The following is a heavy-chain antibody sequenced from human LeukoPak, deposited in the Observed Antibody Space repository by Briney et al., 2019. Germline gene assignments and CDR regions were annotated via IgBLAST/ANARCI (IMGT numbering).Heavy chain of an antibody. CDR2: ITYDGYYK. D-gene: IGHD3-10*01. CDR3: ARDLSPVVRASPMGY. V-gene: IGHV3-30*03. Sequence: GTSLRLSCAASGFTFTSYGMHRVRQAPGKGLEWVALITYDGYYKYYSDSVKGRFTISSDTSKNTLYLQMNSLRAEDTAVYYCARDLSPVVRASPMGYWGQGTLVTVSS. J-gene: IGHJ4*02. CDR1: GFTFTSYG.